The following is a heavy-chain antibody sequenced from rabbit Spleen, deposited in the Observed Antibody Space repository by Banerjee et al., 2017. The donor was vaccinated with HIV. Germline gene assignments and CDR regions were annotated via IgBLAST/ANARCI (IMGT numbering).Heavy chain of an antibody. Sequence: QEQLEESGGGLVQPTGSLTLTCKASGFSFGARDVMCWVRQAPGKGLEWIACIDTGSSGFTYFATWAKGRFTISKTSSTTVTLQMTRLTAADTATYFCARDTSTSFSSYGMDLWGPGDPRHRL. CDR1: GFSFGARDV. J-gene: IGHJ6*01. CDR3: ARDTSTSFSSYGMDL. V-gene: IGHV1S45*01. CDR2: IDTGSSGFT. D-gene: IGHD1-1*01.